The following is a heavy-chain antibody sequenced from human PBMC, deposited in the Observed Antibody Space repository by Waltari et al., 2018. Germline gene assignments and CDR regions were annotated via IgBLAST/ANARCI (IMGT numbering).Heavy chain of an antibody. CDR3: ATREDYGGNLRYFDY. CDR2: IYYSGST. J-gene: IGHJ4*02. D-gene: IGHD4-17*01. Sequence: QLQLQESGPGLVKPSETLSLTCPVSGGSISSSSYYWGWIRQPPGKGLEWIGSIYYSGSTYYNPSLKSRVTISVDTSKNQFSLKLSSVTVADTAVYYCATREDYGGNLRYFDYWGQGTLVTVSS. V-gene: IGHV4-39*01. CDR1: GGSISSSSYY.